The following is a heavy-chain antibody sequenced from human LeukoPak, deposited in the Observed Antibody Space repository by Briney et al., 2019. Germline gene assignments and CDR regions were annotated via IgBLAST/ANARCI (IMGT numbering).Heavy chain of an antibody. V-gene: IGHV3-33*01. Sequence: GSLRLSCAASGFTFSSYGMHWVRQAPGKGLEWVAVIWYDGSNKYYADSVKGGFTISRDNTKNTLYMQMNRQRAEDTEVYYCARDSGLRYCTNGVCYTDYYYYYMDVWGKGTTVTVSS. CDR3: ARDSGLRYCTNGVCYTDYYYYYMDV. J-gene: IGHJ6*03. CDR1: GFTFSSYG. D-gene: IGHD2-8*01. CDR2: IWYDGSNK.